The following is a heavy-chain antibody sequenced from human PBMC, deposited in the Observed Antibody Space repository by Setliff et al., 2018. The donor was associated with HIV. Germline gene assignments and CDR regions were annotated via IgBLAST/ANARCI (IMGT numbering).Heavy chain of an antibody. CDR2: IYHTGST. V-gene: IGHV4-4*02. CDR1: GGSISSSNW. Sequence: SETLSLTCAVSGGSISSSNWWSWVRQPPGKGLEWIGEIYHTGSTNYNPSHKSRVTISVDKSNNHFSLKLSSVTAADTAVYYCAKSPAYSSSSYYFDYWGQGTLVTVSS. D-gene: IGHD6-6*01. CDR3: AKSPAYSSSSYYFDY. J-gene: IGHJ4*02.